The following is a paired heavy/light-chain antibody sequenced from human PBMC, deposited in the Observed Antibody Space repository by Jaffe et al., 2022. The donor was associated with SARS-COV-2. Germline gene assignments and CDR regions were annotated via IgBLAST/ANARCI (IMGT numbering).Heavy chain of an antibody. J-gene: IGHJ3*02. Sequence: EVQLVESGGGLVQPGGSLRLSCTASGFSFSSYWMTWVRQAPGKGLEWVANIKEDGSEKYCVDSVKGRFTISRDNAKNSLYLQMNSLRAEDTAVYYCARVRWLRGAFDIWGRGTKVTVSS. V-gene: IGHV3-7*01. D-gene: IGHD3-9*01. CDR1: GFSFSSYW. CDR2: IKEDGSEK. CDR3: ARVRWLRGAFDI.
Light chain of an antibody. J-gene: IGLJ3*02. CDR2: EDN. V-gene: IGLV6-57*02. CDR3: QSYDSSNLFWV. CDR1: SGSIASNY. Sequence: NFMLTQPHSVSESPGKTVTISCTGSSGSIASNYVQWYLQRPGSAPTTVIYEDNQRPSGVPDRFSGSIDSSSNSASLTISGLKAEDEADYYCQSYDSSNLFWVFGGGTTLTVL.